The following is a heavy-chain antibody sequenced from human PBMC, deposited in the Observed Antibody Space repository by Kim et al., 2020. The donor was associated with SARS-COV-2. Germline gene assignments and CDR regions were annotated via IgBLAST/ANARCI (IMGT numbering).Heavy chain of an antibody. V-gene: IGHV3-21*01. J-gene: IGHJ6*02. D-gene: IGHD2-2*01. CDR2: ISSSSSYI. CDR3: ARVTSPLYCSSTSCLSRDDRYYCGMDV. CDR1: GFTFSSYS. Sequence: GGSLRLSCAASGFTFSSYSMNWVRQAPGKGLEWVSSISSSSSYIYYADSVKGRFTISRDNAKNSLYLQMNSLRAEDTAVYYCARVTSPLYCSSTSCLSRDDRYYCGMDVWGQGTTVTVSS.